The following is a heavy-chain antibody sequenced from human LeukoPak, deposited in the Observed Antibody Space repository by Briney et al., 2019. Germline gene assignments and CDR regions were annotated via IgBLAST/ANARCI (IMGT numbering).Heavy chain of an antibody. V-gene: IGHV3-23*01. D-gene: IGHD6-13*01. J-gene: IGHJ4*02. CDR3: AKADAYSSSLGY. Sequence: PGGSLRLSCAASGFTFSSHAMSWVRQAPGKGLEWVSAISGSGGSAYYADSVKGRFTVSRDNSKNTLYLQMNSLRAEDTAVYYCAKADAYSSSLGYWGQGTLVTVSS. CDR1: GFTFSSHA. CDR2: ISGSGGSA.